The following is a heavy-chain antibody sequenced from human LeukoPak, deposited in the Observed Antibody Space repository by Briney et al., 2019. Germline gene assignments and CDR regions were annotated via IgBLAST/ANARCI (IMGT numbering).Heavy chain of an antibody. CDR3: ARNPLGGYIDY. CDR1: GFTVSSNY. CDR2: IYSGGST. D-gene: IGHD3-22*01. V-gene: IGHV3-66*01. J-gene: IGHJ4*02. Sequence: GGSLRLSFAASGFTVSSNYMSWVRQAPGKGLEWISVIYSGGSTYYADSVKGRFTISRDNSKNTLYLQMNSLRAEDTAVYYCARNPLGGYIDYWGQGTLVTVSS.